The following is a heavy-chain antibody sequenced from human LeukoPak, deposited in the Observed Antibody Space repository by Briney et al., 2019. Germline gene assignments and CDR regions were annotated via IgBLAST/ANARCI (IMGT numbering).Heavy chain of an antibody. V-gene: IGHV1-18*01. J-gene: IGHJ4*02. CDR1: GYTFTSYG. D-gene: IGHD3-22*01. CDR3: ARDPMGGDSSGYYYPETFDY. CDR2: ISAYNGNT. Sequence: ASVKVSCKASGYTFTSYGISWVRQAPGQGLEWMGWISAYNGNTNYAQKLQGRVTMTTDTSTSTAYMELRSLRSDDTAVYYCARDPMGGDSSGYYYPETFDYWGQGTLVTVSS.